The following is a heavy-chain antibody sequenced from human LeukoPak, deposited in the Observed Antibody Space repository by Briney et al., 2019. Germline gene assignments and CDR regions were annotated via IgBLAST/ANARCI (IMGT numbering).Heavy chain of an antibody. CDR3: ARGEGYYGSGSTPTYGMDV. Sequence: SVKVSCKASGGTFSSYAISWVRQAPGQGLEWMGGIISIFGTANYAQKFQGRVTITADESTSTAYMELSSLRSEDTAVYYCARGEGYYGSGSTPTYGMDVWGQGTTVTVSS. CDR2: IISIFGTA. V-gene: IGHV1-69*13. J-gene: IGHJ6*02. CDR1: GGTFSSYA. D-gene: IGHD3-10*01.